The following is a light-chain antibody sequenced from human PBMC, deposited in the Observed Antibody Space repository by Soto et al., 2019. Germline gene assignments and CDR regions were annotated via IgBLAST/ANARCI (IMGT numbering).Light chain of an antibody. J-gene: IGLJ3*02. CDR1: SSDVGGYAY. CDR2: EVS. V-gene: IGLV2-14*01. CDR3: SSYAGRNSWV. Sequence: QSALTQPASVSGSPGQSITISCTGTSSDVGGYAYVSWYQQYPGKAPKLVISEVSNRPSGVSHRFSGSRSGNTAYLTISGLQAEDEADYYCSSYAGRNSWVFGGGTQLTVL.